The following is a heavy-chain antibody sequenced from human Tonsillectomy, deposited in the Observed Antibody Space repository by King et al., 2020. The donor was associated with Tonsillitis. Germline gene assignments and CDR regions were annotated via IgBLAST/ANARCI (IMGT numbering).Heavy chain of an antibody. CDR1: GGSISSYY. Sequence: VQLQESGPGLVKPSETLSLTCTVSGGSISSYYWSWIRQPPGKGLEWIGYIYYSGSTNYNPSLQSRVTISVDTSKNQFSLKLSSVTAADTAVYYCARDKVCSGYYCAYGMDVWGQGTTVTVSS. D-gene: IGHD3-22*01. CDR2: IYYSGST. CDR3: ARDKVCSGYYCAYGMDV. V-gene: IGHV4-59*01. J-gene: IGHJ6*02.